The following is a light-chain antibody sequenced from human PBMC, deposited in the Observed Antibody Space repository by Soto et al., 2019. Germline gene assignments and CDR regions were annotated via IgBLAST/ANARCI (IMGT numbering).Light chain of an antibody. J-gene: IGKJ3*01. V-gene: IGKV1-27*01. Sequence: DIQMAQSPSSLSASVGDRVTITCRASQGISNYLAWYQQKPGKVPKLVIYAASTLQSGVPSRFSGSGSGTDFTLSISSLQPEDVATYYCQKYDSATFTFGPGTKVDIK. CDR3: QKYDSATFT. CDR2: AAS. CDR1: QGISNY.